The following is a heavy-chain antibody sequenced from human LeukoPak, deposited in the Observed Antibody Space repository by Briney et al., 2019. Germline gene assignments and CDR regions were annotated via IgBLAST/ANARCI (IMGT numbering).Heavy chain of an antibody. D-gene: IGHD3-16*02. CDR1: SGSISNSNYF. CDR3: ARGKLPTFGGVIEYYFDY. V-gene: IGHV4-39*07. Sequence: PSETLSLTCTVSSGSISNSNYFWSWIRQPPGKGLEWIGRIDYSGSTYYNPSLKSRVTTSVDTSKNYFSLMLTSVTAADTAVYYCARGKLPTFGGVIEYYFDYWGQGTLVTVSS. CDR2: IDYSGST. J-gene: IGHJ4*02.